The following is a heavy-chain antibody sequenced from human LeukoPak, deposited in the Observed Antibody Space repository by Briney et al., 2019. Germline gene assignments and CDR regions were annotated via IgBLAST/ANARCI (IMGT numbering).Heavy chain of an antibody. J-gene: IGHJ4*02. CDR1: GFTFSSYS. CDR3: ARRIAVAAVSEFDS. Sequence: GGSLRLSCAASGFTFSSYSMNWVRQAPGKGLEWVSSISSSSSYIYYADSVKGRFTISRDNAKNSLYLQMNSLRAEDTAVYYCARRIAVAAVSEFDSWGQGTLVTVSS. D-gene: IGHD6-19*01. CDR2: ISSSSSYI. V-gene: IGHV3-21*01.